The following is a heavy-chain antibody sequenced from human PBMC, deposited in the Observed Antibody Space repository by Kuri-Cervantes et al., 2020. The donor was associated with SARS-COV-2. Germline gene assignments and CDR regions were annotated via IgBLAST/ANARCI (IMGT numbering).Heavy chain of an antibody. V-gene: IGHV3-33*01. D-gene: IGHD5-12*01. CDR3: ARDRGYGGLRYYFDY. CDR2: IWYDGSNK. CDR1: GYTFTSYY. Sequence: SCKASGYTFTSYYMHWVRQAPGKGLEWVAVIWYDGSNKYYADSVKGRFTISRDNSKNTLYLQMNSLRAEDTAVYYCARDRGYGGLRYYFDYWGQGTLVTVSS. J-gene: IGHJ4*02.